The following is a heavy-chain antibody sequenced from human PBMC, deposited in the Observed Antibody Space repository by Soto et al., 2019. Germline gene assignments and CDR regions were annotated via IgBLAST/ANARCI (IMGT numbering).Heavy chain of an antibody. CDR3: ASEGGYDFWSGYSDY. V-gene: IGHV3-30*04. J-gene: IGHJ4*02. Sequence: QVQLVESGGGVVQPGRSLRLSCAASGFTFSSYAMHWVRQAPGKGLEWVAVISYDGRNKYYADSVKGRFTISRDNSKNTRYLQMNSLRAEDTAVYYCASEGGYDFWSGYSDYWGQGTLVTVSS. CDR1: GFTFSSYA. D-gene: IGHD3-3*01. CDR2: ISYDGRNK.